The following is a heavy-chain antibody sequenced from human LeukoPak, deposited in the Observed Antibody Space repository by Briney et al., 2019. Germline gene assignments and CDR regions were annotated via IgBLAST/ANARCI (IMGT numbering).Heavy chain of an antibody. CDR1: GYTFTSYA. Sequence: ASVKVSCKAAGYTFTSYAMNWVRQAPGQGLECMGWINTNTGNPTYAPAFTGRFVFPLDTSVSTANLQISSLKAEDTAGYYCARDTALRSLWGQGTQVSVSS. J-gene: IGHJ4*02. V-gene: IGHV7-4-1*02. CDR2: INTNTGNP. D-gene: IGHD1-26*01. CDR3: ARDTALRSL.